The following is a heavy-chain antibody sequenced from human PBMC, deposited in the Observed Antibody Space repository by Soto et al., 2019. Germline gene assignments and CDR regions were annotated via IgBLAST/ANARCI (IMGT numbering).Heavy chain of an antibody. CDR2: IDWDDDK. CDR1: GFSFSTSEMC. CDR3: ARNFYDTGNYYARIDY. D-gene: IGHD3-10*01. J-gene: IGHJ4*02. Sequence: SGPTLVNPTQTVTLTCTFSGFSFSTSEMCVSWIRQPPGKALEWLALIDWDDDKFYVTSLKTRLTISRDTSKNQVVLTMTNMDPLDTATYYCARNFYDTGNYYARIDYWGPGTVVTVSS. V-gene: IGHV2-70*01.